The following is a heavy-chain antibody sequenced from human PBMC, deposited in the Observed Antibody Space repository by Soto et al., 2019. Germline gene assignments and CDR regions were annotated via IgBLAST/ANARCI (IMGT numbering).Heavy chain of an antibody. Sequence: PGGSLRLSCAASGFTFSSYAMHWVRQAPGKGLEWVAVISFDGSNKYYADSVKGRFTISRDNSENTLYLQMTSLTAEDTAVYYCAFQVVAASTNDYWGQGTLVTVSS. CDR1: GFTFSSYA. D-gene: IGHD2-15*01. J-gene: IGHJ4*02. CDR2: ISFDGSNK. V-gene: IGHV3-30-3*01. CDR3: AFQVVAASTNDY.